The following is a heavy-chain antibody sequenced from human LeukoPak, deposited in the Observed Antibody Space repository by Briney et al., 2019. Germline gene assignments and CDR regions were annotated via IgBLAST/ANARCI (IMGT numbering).Heavy chain of an antibody. J-gene: IGHJ4*02. CDR2: ISSNGADT. CDR1: GFTFSSYS. CDR3: ANYRKPQGLDY. D-gene: IGHD1-14*01. V-gene: IGHV3-23*01. Sequence: GGSLRLSCAASGFTFSSYSMNWVRQAPGQGLEDVSTISSNGADTYYADSVKGRFTISRDNSKNTLYLQMTSLRVEDTAVYYCANYRKPQGLDYWGQGTLVTVSS.